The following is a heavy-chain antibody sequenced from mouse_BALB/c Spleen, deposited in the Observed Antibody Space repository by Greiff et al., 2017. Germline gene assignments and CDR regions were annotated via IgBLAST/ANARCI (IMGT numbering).Heavy chain of an antibody. J-gene: IGHJ1*01. CDR1: GFSLTGYG. V-gene: IGHV2-6-7*01. CDR3: AREFTTATRYFDV. D-gene: IGHD1-2*01. CDR2: IWGDGST. Sequence: VKLVESGPGLVAPLQSLSITCTVSGFSLTGYGVNWVRQPPGKGLEWLGMIWGDGSTDYHSALKSRLSISKDNSKSQVFLKMHSLQTDDTARYYCAREFTTATRYFDVWGAGTTVTVSS.